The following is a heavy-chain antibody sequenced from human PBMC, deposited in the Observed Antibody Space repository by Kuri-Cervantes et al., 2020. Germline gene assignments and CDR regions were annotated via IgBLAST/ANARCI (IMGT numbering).Heavy chain of an antibody. CDR1: GVTFTNSA. V-gene: IGHV1-58*01. Sequence: SVKVSCKASGVTFTNSAVQWVRQARGRRLEWIGWIVVDSGSTNYAEKFQERVTITRDMSTSTASMELSSLRSDDTAVYYCAADTSGYNGFDIWGQGTMVTVSS. CDR3: AADTSGYNGFDI. CDR2: IVVDSGST. J-gene: IGHJ3*02. D-gene: IGHD3-9*01.